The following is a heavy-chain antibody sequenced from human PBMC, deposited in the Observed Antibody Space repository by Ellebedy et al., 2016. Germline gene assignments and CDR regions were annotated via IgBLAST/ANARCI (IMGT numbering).Heavy chain of an antibody. CDR1: GGTFSSYA. CDR2: IIPIFGTA. J-gene: IGHJ3*02. Sequence: SVKVACXASGGTFSSYAFSWVRQAPGQGLEWMGGIIPIFGTANYAQKFQGRVTITADKSTSTAYMELSSLRSEDTAVYYCARVLDDILTGYIAFDIWGQGTMVTVSS. V-gene: IGHV1-69*06. D-gene: IGHD3-9*01. CDR3: ARVLDDILTGYIAFDI.